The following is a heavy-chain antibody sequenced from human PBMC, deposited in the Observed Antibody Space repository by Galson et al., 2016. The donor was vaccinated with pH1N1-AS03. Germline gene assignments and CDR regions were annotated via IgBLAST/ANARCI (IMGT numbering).Heavy chain of an antibody. D-gene: IGHD1/OR15-1a*01. CDR1: GFSITTSGVR. CDR2: IDSNDEK. V-gene: IGHV2-70*04. CDR3: ARIRLWNTGLDV. Sequence: PALVKPTQTLTLTCTFSGFSITTSGVRMTWIRQPPGKALEWLGRIDSNDEKFYSTSLETRLTISRDIFKDQVVLTMTDMDPVDTGTYYCARIRLWNTGLDVWGPGTTVTVSS. J-gene: IGHJ6*02.